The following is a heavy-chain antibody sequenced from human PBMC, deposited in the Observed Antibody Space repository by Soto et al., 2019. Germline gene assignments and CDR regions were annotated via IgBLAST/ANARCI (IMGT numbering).Heavy chain of an antibody. Sequence: GVSIKVSWKTAGGSFLNYWIGWVRKMPGKGLEWMGIIYPGDSDARYSPSFQGQVTISADKSISTVYLQWSSLKASDTAMYYCARHIVDTSMTASFNYRGQGTHVTVSS. CDR2: IYPGDSDA. CDR3: ARHIVDTSMTASFNY. J-gene: IGHJ4*02. V-gene: IGHV5-51*01. CDR1: GGSFLNYW. D-gene: IGHD5-18*01.